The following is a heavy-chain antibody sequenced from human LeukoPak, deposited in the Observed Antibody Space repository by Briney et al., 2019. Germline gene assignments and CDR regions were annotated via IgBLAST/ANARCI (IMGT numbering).Heavy chain of an antibody. CDR1: GGSLTNYH. CDR2: IYYSGST. D-gene: IGHD1-26*01. CDR3: ARVAVGATTGFHY. J-gene: IGHJ4*02. V-gene: IGHV4-39*07. Sequence: SETLSLTCSVSGGSLTNYHWSWVRQPPGRGLEWIGSIYYSGSTYYNPSLKSRVTISVDTSKNQFSLKLSSVTAADTAVYYCARVAVGATTGFHYWGQGTLVTVSS.